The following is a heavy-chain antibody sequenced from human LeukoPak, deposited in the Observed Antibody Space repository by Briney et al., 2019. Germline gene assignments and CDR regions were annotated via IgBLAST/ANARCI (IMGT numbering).Heavy chain of an antibody. D-gene: IGHD6-13*01. Sequence: SETLSLTCAVYGGSFSGYYWSWIRQPPGKGLEWIGEINHSGSTNYNPSLKSRVTISVDTSKNQFSLKLSSVTAADTAVYYCARDTNHSSDYWGQGTLVTVSS. J-gene: IGHJ4*02. CDR2: INHSGST. CDR1: GGSFSGYY. V-gene: IGHV4-34*01. CDR3: ARDTNHSSDY.